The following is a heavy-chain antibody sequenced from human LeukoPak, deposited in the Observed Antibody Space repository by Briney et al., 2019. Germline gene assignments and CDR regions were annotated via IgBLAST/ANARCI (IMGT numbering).Heavy chain of an antibody. J-gene: IGHJ3*02. CDR1: GYSISSGYY. CDR3: ARSQYQPLSVAFDI. CDR2: IYHSGST. D-gene: IGHD2-2*01. V-gene: IGHV4-38-2*01. Sequence: SETLSLTCALSGYSISSGYYWGWIRQPPGKGREWIGSIYHSGSTYYNPSLKSRVTISEDTSKKRFSLKLISVTAADTAVYYCARSQYQPLSVAFDIWGQGTMVTLSS.